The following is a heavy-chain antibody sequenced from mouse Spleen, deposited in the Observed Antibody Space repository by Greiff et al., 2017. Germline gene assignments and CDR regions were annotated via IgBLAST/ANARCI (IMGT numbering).Heavy chain of an antibody. D-gene: IGHD3-1*01. V-gene: IGHV5-9*04. Sequence: EVNVVESGGGLVKLGGSLKLSCAASGFTFSSYAMSWVRQTPEKRLEWVATISSGGGNTYYPDSVKGRFTISRDNAKNTLYLQMSSLKSEDTAMYYFARHIARSWFAYWGQGTLVTVSA. J-gene: IGHJ3*01. CDR2: ISSGGGNT. CDR3: ARHIARSWFAY. CDR1: GFTFSSYA.